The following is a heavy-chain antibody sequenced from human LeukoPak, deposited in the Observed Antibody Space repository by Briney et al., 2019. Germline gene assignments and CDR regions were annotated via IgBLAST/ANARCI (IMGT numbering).Heavy chain of an antibody. J-gene: IGHJ6*02. CDR1: GFTFSGYG. Sequence: GGSLRLSCAASGFTFSGYGMHWVRQAPGKGLEWVAVISYDGSNKYYADSVKGRFTISRDNSKNRLYLQMNSLRAEDTAVYYCAKDRGTSGRSSMYYYYGMDVWGQGTTVTVSS. CDR3: AKDRGTSGRSSMYYYYGMDV. D-gene: IGHD6-6*01. V-gene: IGHV3-30*18. CDR2: ISYDGSNK.